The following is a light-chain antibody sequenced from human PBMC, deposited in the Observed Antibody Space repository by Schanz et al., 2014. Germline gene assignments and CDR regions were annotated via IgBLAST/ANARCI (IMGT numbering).Light chain of an antibody. Sequence: QSALTQPPSASGSPGQSVTISCSGTSSDVGGYNYVSWYQQHPGKAPKLMIYDVSKRPSGVPDRFSGSKSGNTASLTISGLQAEDEADYYCSSYASSRTVIFGGGTKLTVL. J-gene: IGLJ2*01. CDR1: SSDVGGYNY. CDR3: SSYASSRTVI. V-gene: IGLV2-8*01. CDR2: DVS.